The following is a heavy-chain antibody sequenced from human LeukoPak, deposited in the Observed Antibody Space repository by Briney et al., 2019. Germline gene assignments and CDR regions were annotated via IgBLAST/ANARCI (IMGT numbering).Heavy chain of an antibody. Sequence: PGGXXRLSCAASGFTFSSYWMSWVRQAPGKGLEWVANIKQDGSEKYYVDSVKGGFTIYRDKAKNSLYLQMNSLRAEDTAVYYCARDNTVTNDYWGQGTLVTVSS. CDR1: GFTFSSYW. CDR2: IKQDGSEK. J-gene: IGHJ4*02. V-gene: IGHV3-7*01. D-gene: IGHD4-17*01. CDR3: ARDNTVTNDY.